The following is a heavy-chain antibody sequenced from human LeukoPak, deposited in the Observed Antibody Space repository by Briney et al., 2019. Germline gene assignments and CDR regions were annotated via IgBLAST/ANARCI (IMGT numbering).Heavy chain of an antibody. J-gene: IGHJ3*02. D-gene: IGHD7-27*01. V-gene: IGHV1-8*03. Sequence: AAVKVSRKASGYTFTTHEINWVRQASGQGLEWMGRVNPSSGYIGYSQKFQGRVSITRDNSISTAYMELSSLRSEDTAVYYCAVNTGDFSAYDIWGQGTLVTVSS. CDR2: VNPSSGYI. CDR3: AVNTGDFSAYDI. CDR1: GYTFTTHE.